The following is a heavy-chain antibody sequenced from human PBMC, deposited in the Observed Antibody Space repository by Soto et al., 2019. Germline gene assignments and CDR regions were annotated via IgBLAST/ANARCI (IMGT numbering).Heavy chain of an antibody. Sequence: SETLSLTCAVYGGSFSGYYWSWIRQPPGKGLEWIGEINHSGSTNYNPSLKSRVTISVDTSKNQFSLKLSSVTAADTAVYYCARLGEDIVVVPAANQYYYYYYYMDVWGKGTTVTVSS. D-gene: IGHD2-2*01. CDR2: INHSGST. CDR3: ARLGEDIVVVPAANQYYYYYYYMDV. V-gene: IGHV4-34*01. CDR1: GGSFSGYY. J-gene: IGHJ6*03.